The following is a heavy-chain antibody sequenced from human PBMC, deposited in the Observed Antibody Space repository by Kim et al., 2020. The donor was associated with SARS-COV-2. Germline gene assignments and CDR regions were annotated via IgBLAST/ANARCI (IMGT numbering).Heavy chain of an antibody. CDR1: GFTFSSYS. V-gene: IGHV3-21*01. D-gene: IGHD3-22*01. Sequence: GGSLRLSCAASGFTFSSYSMNWVRQAPGKGLEWVSSISSSSYIYYADSVKGRFTISRDNAKNSLYLQMNSLRAEDTAVYYCARDEGNYYDSSGYDYYYYYGMDVWGQGTTVTVSS. CDR3: ARDEGNYYDSSGYDYYYYYGMDV. CDR2: ISSSSYI. J-gene: IGHJ6*02.